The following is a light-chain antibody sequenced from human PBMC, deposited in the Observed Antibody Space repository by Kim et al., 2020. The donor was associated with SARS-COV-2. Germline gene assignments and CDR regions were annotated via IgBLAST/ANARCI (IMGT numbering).Light chain of an antibody. CDR2: DVT. CDR1: SSNIGGYNY. CDR3: FSYTSTGTYV. J-gene: IGLJ1*01. V-gene: IGLV2-14*04. Sequence: GQSVTISCTGTSSNIGGYNYVPWYQQVPGTAPKLMIYDVTKWPSGVSDRFSGSKSGNTASLTISGLQAEDEADYYCFSYTSTGTYVFGTGTKVTVL.